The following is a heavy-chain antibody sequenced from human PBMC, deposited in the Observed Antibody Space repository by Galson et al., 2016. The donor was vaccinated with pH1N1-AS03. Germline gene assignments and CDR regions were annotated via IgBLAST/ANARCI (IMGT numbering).Heavy chain of an antibody. CDR1: GFTFSNYV. CDR3: GKGGYSTSPPAVDS. V-gene: IGHV3-23*01. D-gene: IGHD6-6*01. CDR2: ISGSGGIA. Sequence: SLRLSCAASGFTFSNYVMSWVRQAPGKGLEWVSCISGSGGIANHADSVEGRLTTSRDNSKNTLYLQMNNLSAEDTAVYYCGKGGYSTSPPAVDSWGHGTLVTVSS. J-gene: IGHJ5*01.